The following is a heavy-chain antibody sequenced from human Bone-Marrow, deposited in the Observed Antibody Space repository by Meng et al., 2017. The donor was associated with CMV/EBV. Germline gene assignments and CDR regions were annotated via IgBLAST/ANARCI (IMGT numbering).Heavy chain of an antibody. J-gene: IGHJ5*02. CDR3: ARSIAADGHWFDP. D-gene: IGHD6-13*01. Sequence: SETLSLTCTVSGGSISSYYWSWIRQPPGKGLEWIGYIYYSGSTNYNPSLKSRVTISVDTSKNQFSLKLSSVTAADTAVYYCARSIAADGHWFDPWGQGTLVTVSS. CDR1: GGSISSYY. CDR2: IYYSGST. V-gene: IGHV4-59*01.